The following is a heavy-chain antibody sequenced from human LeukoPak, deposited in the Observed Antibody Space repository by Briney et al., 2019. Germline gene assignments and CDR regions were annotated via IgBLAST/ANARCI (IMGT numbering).Heavy chain of an antibody. CDR3: ATPYCGTISCLDVFDV. J-gene: IGHJ3*01. Sequence: SETLSLTCTVSGVSLTSDKYYWSWIRQRPGKGLEWIGHIYYSGSTSFNPSLKSRVSMSVNTSKSQFSLKLTSVTAADTAVYYCATPYCGTISCLDVFDVWGQGTVVTVSS. D-gene: IGHD2-21*01. CDR2: IYYSGST. V-gene: IGHV4-31*03. CDR1: GVSLTSDKYY.